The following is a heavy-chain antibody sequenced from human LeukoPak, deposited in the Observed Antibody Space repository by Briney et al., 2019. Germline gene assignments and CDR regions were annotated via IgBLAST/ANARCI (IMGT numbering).Heavy chain of an antibody. Sequence: SETLSLTCAVYGGSFSGYYWSRIRQPPGKGLEWIGEINHSGSTNYNPSLKSRVTISVDTSKNQFSLKLSSVTAADTAVYYCARGSITMVRGVIRYYYYMDVWGKGTTVTVSS. J-gene: IGHJ6*03. D-gene: IGHD3-10*01. CDR3: ARGSITMVRGVIRYYYYMDV. CDR1: GGSFSGYY. V-gene: IGHV4-34*01. CDR2: INHSGST.